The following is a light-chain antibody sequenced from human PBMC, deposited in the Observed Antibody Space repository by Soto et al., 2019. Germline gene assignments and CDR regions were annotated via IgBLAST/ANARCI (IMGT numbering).Light chain of an antibody. V-gene: IGKV1-9*01. J-gene: IGKJ2*01. CDR1: QGINNY. CDR2: AAS. CDR3: QQLNSYPYT. Sequence: DIQLTQSPSFLSASVGDRVSITCRASQGINNYLAWYQQIPGKAPKLLIYAASTLQRGAPSRFSGSGSGTDFTLTISSLQPEDFATYYCQQLNSYPYTFGQGTKLEIK.